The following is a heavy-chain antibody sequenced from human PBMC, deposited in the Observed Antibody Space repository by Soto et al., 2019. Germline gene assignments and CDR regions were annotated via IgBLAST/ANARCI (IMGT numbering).Heavy chain of an antibody. J-gene: IGHJ4*02. V-gene: IGHV1-8*01. D-gene: IGHD3-10*01. CDR2: INPNSGNI. CDR1: GDTFTTYY. Sequence: ASVKVSCKASGDTFTTYYMNWVRQGTGHGLEWMGWINPNSGNIGYAQRFQGRVTMTRDTAIRTAYMEVSSLRSDDTAVYYCARGRASGSYYLLDYWGQGTLVTVSS. CDR3: ARGRASGSYYLLDY.